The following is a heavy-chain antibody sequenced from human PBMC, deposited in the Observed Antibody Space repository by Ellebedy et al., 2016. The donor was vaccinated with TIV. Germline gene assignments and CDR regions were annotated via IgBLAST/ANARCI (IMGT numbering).Heavy chain of an antibody. V-gene: IGHV4-39*01. CDR1: GDSISDSGYY. J-gene: IGHJ4*01. CDR3: GRHGRGPGLTGYYPY. D-gene: IGHD3-9*01. Sequence: SETLSLTXSVSGDSISDSGYYWGWIRQPPGKGLEWIGTIYYIGRTYYNPSVKSRVTISVDTSRNQFSLKLASVTAADTAVYYCGRHGRGPGLTGYYPYWGQGIQVTVSS. CDR2: IYYIGRT.